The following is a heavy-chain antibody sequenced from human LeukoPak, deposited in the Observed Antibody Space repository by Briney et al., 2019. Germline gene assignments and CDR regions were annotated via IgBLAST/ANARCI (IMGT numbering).Heavy chain of an antibody. V-gene: IGHV1-2*06. CDR3: ARGPYPYGDYVPLYNWFDP. J-gene: IGHJ5*02. D-gene: IGHD4-17*01. CDR1: GYTFTGYY. CDR2: INPNSGGT. Sequence: ASVKASCKASGYTFTGYYMHWVRQAPGQGLEWMGRINPNSGGTNYAQKFQGRVTMTRDTSISTAYMELSRLRSDDTAVYYCARGPYPYGDYVPLYNWFDPWGQGTLVTVSS.